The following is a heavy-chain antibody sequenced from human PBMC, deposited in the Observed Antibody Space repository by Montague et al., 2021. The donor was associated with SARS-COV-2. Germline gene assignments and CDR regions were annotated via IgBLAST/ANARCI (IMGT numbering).Heavy chain of an antibody. CDR1: GGSFSGYY. CDR2: INHSGST. Sequence: SETLSLTCAVDGGSFSGYYWSWIRQPPGKGLEWIGEINHSGSTNXKPSLKSRVTISVDTSKNQFSLKLSSVTAADTAVYYCARGRYSSSWYGERRNWFDPWGQGTLVTVSS. D-gene: IGHD6-13*01. J-gene: IGHJ5*02. V-gene: IGHV4-34*01. CDR3: ARGRYSSSWYGERRNWFDP.